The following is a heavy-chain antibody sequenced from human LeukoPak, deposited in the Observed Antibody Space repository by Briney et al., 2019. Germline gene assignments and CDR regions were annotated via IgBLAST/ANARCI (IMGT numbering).Heavy chain of an antibody. D-gene: IGHD2-2*01. CDR2: IYHSGST. V-gene: IGHV4-4*02. Sequence: SETLSLTCAVSGGSISSSNWWSWVRQPPGKGLEWIGEIYHSGSTNYNPSLKSRVTISVDTSKNQFSLKLSSVTAADTAVYYCASLNGYCSSTSCPPFDYWGQGTLVTVSS. J-gene: IGHJ4*02. CDR3: ASLNGYCSSTSCPPFDY. CDR1: GGSISSSNW.